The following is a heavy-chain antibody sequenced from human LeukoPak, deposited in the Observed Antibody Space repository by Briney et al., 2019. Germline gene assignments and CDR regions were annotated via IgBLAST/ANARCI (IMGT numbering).Heavy chain of an antibody. D-gene: IGHD6-13*01. CDR3: ARLRISAAGLSYYGVHV. Sequence: SETLSLTCTVSGGSISSYYWSWIRQPPGKGLEWIGYIYYSGSTNYNPSLKSRVTISVDTSKNQFSLKLSSVTAADTAVYYCARLRISAAGLSYYGVHVWGQGTTVTVSS. V-gene: IGHV4-59*08. CDR2: IYYSGST. J-gene: IGHJ6*02. CDR1: GGSISSYY.